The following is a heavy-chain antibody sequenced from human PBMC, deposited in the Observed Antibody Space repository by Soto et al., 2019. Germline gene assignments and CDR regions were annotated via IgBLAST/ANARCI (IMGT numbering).Heavy chain of an antibody. J-gene: IGHJ5*02. Sequence: TSETLSLTCVVSDGSINSYDWWTWVRQPPGKGLEWIGKMYHSGGADYSQSLKSRVTISVDTSTNQFYLKLTSVTAADTAVYYCGRPQLGHSGGSQFDLWGRGTLVTVSS. D-gene: IGHD6-19*01. V-gene: IGHV4-4*02. CDR1: DGSINSYDW. CDR3: GRPQLGHSGGSQFDL. CDR2: MYHSGGA.